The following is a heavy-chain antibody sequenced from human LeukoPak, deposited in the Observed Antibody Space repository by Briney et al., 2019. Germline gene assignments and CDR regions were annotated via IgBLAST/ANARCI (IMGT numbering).Heavy chain of an antibody. Sequence: GGSLRLSCAASGSTISGNYMHWIRQAPGKGLLWVSRINSDGTSTTYADSVKGRFTISRDNAKSMLYLQMNSLRAEDTAMYYCLMYTNGWNWGQGALVTVSS. V-gene: IGHV3-74*01. CDR2: INSDGTST. D-gene: IGHD6-19*01. CDR3: LMYTNGWN. J-gene: IGHJ4*02. CDR1: GSTISGNY.